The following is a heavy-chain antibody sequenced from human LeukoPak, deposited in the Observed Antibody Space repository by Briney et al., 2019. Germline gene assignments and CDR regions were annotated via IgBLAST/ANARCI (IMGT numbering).Heavy chain of an antibody. CDR3: TREHSGSGLYYHYYYGMDV. Sequence: PGRSLRLSCTASGFTFGDYAMSWVRQAPGKGLEWVGFIRSKAYGGTTEYAASVKGRFTISRDDSKSIAYLQMNSLKTEDTAVYYCTREHSGSGLYYHYYYGMDVWGQGTTVTVSS. CDR1: GFTFGDYA. CDR2: IRSKAYGGTT. J-gene: IGHJ6*02. V-gene: IGHV3-49*04. D-gene: IGHD3-10*01.